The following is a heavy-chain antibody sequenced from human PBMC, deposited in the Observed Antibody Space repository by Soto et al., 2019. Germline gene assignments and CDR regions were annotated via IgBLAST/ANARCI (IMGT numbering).Heavy chain of an antibody. V-gene: IGHV3-7*01. Sequence: GGSLRLACAASGFTFSSYWMSWVRQAPGKGLEWVANIKQDGSEKYYVDSVKGRFTISRDNAKNSLYLQMNSLRAEDTAVYYCARIRGYSGYDYSGFDYWAQGTLVTVSS. D-gene: IGHD5-12*01. CDR3: ARIRGYSGYDYSGFDY. J-gene: IGHJ4*02. CDR1: GFTFSSYW. CDR2: IKQDGSEK.